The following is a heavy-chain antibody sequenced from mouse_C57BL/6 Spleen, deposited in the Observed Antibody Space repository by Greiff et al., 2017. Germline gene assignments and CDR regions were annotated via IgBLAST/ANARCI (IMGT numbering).Heavy chain of an antibody. CDR2: ISSGGSYT. CDR3: ARLIYYDYDKAMDY. J-gene: IGHJ4*01. V-gene: IGHV5-6*02. D-gene: IGHD2-4*01. CDR1: GFTFSSYG. Sequence: EVMLVESGGDLVKPGGSLKLSCAASGFTFSSYGMSWVRQTPDKRLEWVATISSGGSYTYYPDSVKGRFTISRDNAKNTLYLQMSSLKSEDTAMYYCARLIYYDYDKAMDYWGQGTSVTVSS.